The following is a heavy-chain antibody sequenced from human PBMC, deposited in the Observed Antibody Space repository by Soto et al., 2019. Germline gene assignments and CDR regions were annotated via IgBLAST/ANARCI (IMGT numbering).Heavy chain of an antibody. D-gene: IGHD3-16*01. CDR2: IIPILGVA. J-gene: IGHJ4*02. CDR3: ARTLWGAPHHY. V-gene: IGHV1-69*02. CDR1: GGTFSSYT. Sequence: GASVKVSCKASGGTFSSYTISWVRQAPGQGLEWMGRIIPILGVANYAQKFQGRVTITADKSTSTAYMELSSLRSEDTAVYYCARTLWGAPHHYWGQGTLVTVSS.